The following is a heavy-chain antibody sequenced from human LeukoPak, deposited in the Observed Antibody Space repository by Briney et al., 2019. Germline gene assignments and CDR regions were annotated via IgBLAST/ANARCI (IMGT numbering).Heavy chain of an antibody. V-gene: IGHV3-30-3*01. CDR3: ARDATSEHYFDY. D-gene: IGHD1-26*01. J-gene: IGHJ4*02. CDR1: GFTFSTYA. CDR2: VSYDGTNR. Sequence: GRSLRLSCAASGFTFSTYAMYWVRQAPGKGLEWVAVVSYDGTNRYYADSVKGRFTISRDNSKNLLYLQMNSLRAEDTAVYYCARDATSEHYFDYWGQGTLVTVSS.